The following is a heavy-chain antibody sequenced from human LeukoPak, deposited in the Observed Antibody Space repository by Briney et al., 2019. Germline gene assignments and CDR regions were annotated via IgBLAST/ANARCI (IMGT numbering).Heavy chain of an antibody. CDR3: ARVLGGNSYGSHFDS. V-gene: IGHV3-53*04. D-gene: IGHD5-18*01. CDR2: IYSGGNT. Sequence: GFLRLSCAASGFTVSNSFMSWVRQAPGKGLEWVSIIYSGGNTYYAGSVKGRFTISRHNSKNTLFLQMDSLRPEDTAVYYCARVLGGNSYGSHFDSWGQGALVTVSS. CDR1: GFTVSNSF. J-gene: IGHJ4*02.